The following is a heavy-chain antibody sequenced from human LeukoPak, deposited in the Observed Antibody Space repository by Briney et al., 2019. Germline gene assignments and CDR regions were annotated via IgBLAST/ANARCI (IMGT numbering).Heavy chain of an antibody. V-gene: IGHV3-74*01. CDR2: INSDGSRT. CDR1: GFTFSNYW. CDR3: ARDGYSSSFYFDY. D-gene: IGHD6-6*01. Sequence: GGSLRLSCAASGFTFSNYWMHWVRQAPGKGLVWVSRINSDGSRTTYADSVKGRFTISRDNAKNTLYLQMNSLGAEDTAVYYCARDGYSSSFYFDYWGQGTLVTVSS. J-gene: IGHJ4*02.